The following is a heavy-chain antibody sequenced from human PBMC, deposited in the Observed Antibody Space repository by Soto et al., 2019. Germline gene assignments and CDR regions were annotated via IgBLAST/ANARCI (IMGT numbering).Heavy chain of an antibody. J-gene: IGHJ5*02. CDR2: INHSGST. D-gene: IGHD2-15*01. V-gene: IGHV4-34*01. CDR3: ARGRYCSGGSCWRRRNWFDH. Sequence: SETLSRTFTVYGWSFSGYYWNWIRQRPGKGLEWIGEINHSGSTNYGPSLRSRVTISVDTSKNQFSLKLSSVTAADTAVYYCARGRYCSGGSCWRRRNWFDHWGQGTLVTVSS. CDR1: GWSFSGYY.